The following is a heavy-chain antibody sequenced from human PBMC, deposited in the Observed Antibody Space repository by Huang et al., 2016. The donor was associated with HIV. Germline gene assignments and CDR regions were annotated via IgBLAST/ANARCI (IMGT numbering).Heavy chain of an antibody. CDR3: ARGRGSSWSLFDT. CDR2: LNQSGRT. J-gene: IGHJ4*02. V-gene: IGHV4-34*02. D-gene: IGHD6-13*01. Sequence: QVQLEQWGARLLKPSETLSLTCAVYGESLSDFFWSWIRQPPGKGLEWIGELNQSGRTNYNPSLKSRVTIAVDTSKKQFSLKLKSVTAADTSMYYCARGRGSSWSLFDTWGQGSLVTVFS. CDR1: GESLSDFF.